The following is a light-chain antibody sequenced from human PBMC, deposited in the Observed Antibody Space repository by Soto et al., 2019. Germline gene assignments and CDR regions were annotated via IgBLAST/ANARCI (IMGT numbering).Light chain of an antibody. CDR3: QQLVSYPQ. CDR1: QVIGIY. Sequence: DIQLTQSPSFLSASIGDRVTITCRASQVIGIYLAWYQQKPGKAPNLLISAASTLQRGVPSRFSGSGSGTEFTLTISSLQPEDFATYYCQQLVSYPQFGGGTKVEIK. J-gene: IGKJ4*02. V-gene: IGKV1-9*01. CDR2: AAS.